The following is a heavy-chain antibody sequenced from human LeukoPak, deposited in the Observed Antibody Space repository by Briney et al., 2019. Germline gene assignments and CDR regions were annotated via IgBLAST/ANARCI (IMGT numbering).Heavy chain of an antibody. CDR2: IKQDESEK. D-gene: IGHD2/OR15-2a*01. Sequence: GGSLRLSCAGSGFTFSSYWMSWVRQAPGKGLEWVANIKQDESEKYSVDSVRGRFTISRDNAKNSLYLQMNSLRADDTAVYYCARIVRGIVQPQNAFDIWGQGTVVTVSS. CDR3: ARIVRGIVQPQNAFDI. V-gene: IGHV3-7*01. J-gene: IGHJ3*02. CDR1: GFTFSSYW.